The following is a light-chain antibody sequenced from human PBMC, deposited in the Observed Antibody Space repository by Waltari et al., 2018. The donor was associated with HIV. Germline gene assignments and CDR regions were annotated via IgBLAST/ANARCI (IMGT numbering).Light chain of an antibody. CDR3: MQATQFPFT. J-gene: IGKJ5*01. CDR2: KIS. V-gene: IGKV2-24*01. Sequence: EIVMTQTPLSSPVTLGQPASISCRSNQSLVHSDGSTYLTWLHQRPGQPPRLLIYKISKRFSGVPDRFSGSGAETDFTLKITRVEAEDVGAYYCMQATQFPFTFGQGTRLEIK. CDR1: QSLVHSDGSTY.